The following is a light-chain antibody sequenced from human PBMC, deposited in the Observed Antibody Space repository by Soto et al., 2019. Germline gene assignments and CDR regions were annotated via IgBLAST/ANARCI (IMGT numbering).Light chain of an antibody. CDR3: HHYADSPHT. CDR2: AAS. Sequence: DIQMTQSPSSLSASVGDRVTITCRASQNIDNFLNWHQQKPGEAPKHLVYAASSLQSGVPSRFSGSGYGTDFTLTISRLEPEDFAVYYCHHYADSPHTFGQGTKLEIK. CDR1: QNIDNF. V-gene: IGKV1-39*01. J-gene: IGKJ2*01.